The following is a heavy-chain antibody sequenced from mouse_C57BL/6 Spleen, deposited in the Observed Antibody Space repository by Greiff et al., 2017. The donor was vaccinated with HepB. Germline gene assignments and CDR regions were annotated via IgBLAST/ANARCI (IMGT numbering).Heavy chain of an antibody. Sequence: EVQLVESGGGLVKPGGSLKLSCAASGFTFSSYAMSWVRQTPEKRLEWVATISDGGSYTYYPDNVKGRFTISRDNAKNNLYLQMSHLKSEDTAMYYCARVFTTVVVYYYAMDYWGQGTSVTVSS. V-gene: IGHV5-4*01. D-gene: IGHD1-1*01. CDR1: GFTFSSYA. CDR2: ISDGGSYT. J-gene: IGHJ4*01. CDR3: ARVFTTVVVYYYAMDY.